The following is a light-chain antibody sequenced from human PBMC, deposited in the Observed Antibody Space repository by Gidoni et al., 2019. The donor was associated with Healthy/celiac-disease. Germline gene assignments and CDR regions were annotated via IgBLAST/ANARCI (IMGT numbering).Light chain of an antibody. CDR3: QQYYSTPRT. J-gene: IGKJ1*01. V-gene: IGKV4-1*01. Sequence: DIVMTQSPDSLAGPLGARATINCKSSQSVLYSSNNKNYLAWYQQKPGQPPKLLIYWASTRESGVPDRFSGSGSGTDFTLTISSLQAEDVAVYYCQQYYSTPRTFGQGTKVEIK. CDR1: QSVLYSSNNKNY. CDR2: WAS.